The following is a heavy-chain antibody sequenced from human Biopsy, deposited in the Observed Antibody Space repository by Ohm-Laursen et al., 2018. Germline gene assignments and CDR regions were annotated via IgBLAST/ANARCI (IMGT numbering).Heavy chain of an antibody. J-gene: IGHJ5*02. CDR3: AKGRSGGTGHGNWFDP. CDR1: GFTFSGYA. V-gene: IGHV3-23*01. CDR2: VTGSGRST. D-gene: IGHD3-10*01. Sequence: SLRLSCAATGFTFSGYAMSWVRQGPAKGLEWVSVVTGSGRSTYHTDSVKGRFSISRDNSKNTLYLQKNSQRGEDTVVYYCAKGRSGGTGHGNWFDPWGQGTLVIVSS.